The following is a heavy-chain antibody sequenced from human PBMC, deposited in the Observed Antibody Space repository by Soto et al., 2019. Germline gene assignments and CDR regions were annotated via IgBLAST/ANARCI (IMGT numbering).Heavy chain of an antibody. CDR1: GFTFSSYA. J-gene: IGHJ3*01. V-gene: IGHV3-23*01. Sequence: EVQLLDSGGGLVQPGGSLRLSCAASGFTFSSYAMSWVRQAPGKGLEWVLSISGSGGGTYYADSAKGRFTISSDNSKNTLSLQMNSLRAEDTAVYYCAKSRGSGSYFNPSDAFDFWGQGTMVTVSS. CDR2: ISGSGGGT. CDR3: AKSRGSGSYFNPSDAFDF. D-gene: IGHD3-10*01.